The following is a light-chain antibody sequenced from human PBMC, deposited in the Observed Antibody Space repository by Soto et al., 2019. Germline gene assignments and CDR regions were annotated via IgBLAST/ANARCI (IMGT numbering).Light chain of an antibody. CDR1: QSVSSY. CDR3: QQRSNWPPGYT. V-gene: IGKV3-11*01. Sequence: EIVLTQSPATLSLSPGERATLSCRASQSVSSYLAWYQQKPGQAPRLLIYDASNRSTGIPARFSGSGSGTDFTLTISSLEPEDVAVHYGQQRSNWPPGYTFGQGTKLESK. CDR2: DAS. J-gene: IGKJ2*01.